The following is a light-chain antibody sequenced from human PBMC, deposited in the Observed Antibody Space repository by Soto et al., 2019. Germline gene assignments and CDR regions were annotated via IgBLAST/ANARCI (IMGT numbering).Light chain of an antibody. J-gene: IGKJ1*01. Sequence: EIVLTQSPATLSSFPGDRVTLSCRASQAVNTRLAWYQHKPGQAPRLLIYLASNRAAGVPARFSGSGSGTDCTLTISDVETEDFAVYYCHQRQSWPRTFGQGTTVDIK. CDR3: HQRQSWPRT. V-gene: IGKV3-11*01. CDR1: QAVNTR. CDR2: LAS.